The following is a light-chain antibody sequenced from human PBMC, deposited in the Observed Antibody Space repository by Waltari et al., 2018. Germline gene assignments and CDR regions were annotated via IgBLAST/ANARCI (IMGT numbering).Light chain of an antibody. V-gene: IGKV1-5*01. CDR2: HAS. Sequence: DIQMTQSPSTLSASVGDIVTFTCRASASIGTSLAWYQQKSGKAPKLLIDHASTLEGGVPSRFSGSGSGTDFTLTISSLQPDDFATYFCQQYYTYSLWAFGQGTKVETK. CDR3: QQYYTYSLWA. J-gene: IGKJ1*01. CDR1: ASIGTS.